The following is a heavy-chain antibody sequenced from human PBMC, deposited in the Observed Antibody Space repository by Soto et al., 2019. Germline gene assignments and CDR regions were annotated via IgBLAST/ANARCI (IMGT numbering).Heavy chain of an antibody. CDR3: ARDHDWQLVRKDYYYGMDV. V-gene: IGHV3-30-3*01. D-gene: IGHD6-13*01. CDR1: GFTFSSYA. Sequence: GGSLRLSCAASGFTFSSYAMHWARQAPGKGLEWVAVISYDGSNKYYADSVKGRFTISRDNSKNTLYLQMNSLRAEDTAVYYCARDHDWQLVRKDYYYGMDVWGQGTTVTVSS. J-gene: IGHJ6*02. CDR2: ISYDGSNK.